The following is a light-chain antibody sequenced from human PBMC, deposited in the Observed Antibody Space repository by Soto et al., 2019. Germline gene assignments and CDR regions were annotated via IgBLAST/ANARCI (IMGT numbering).Light chain of an antibody. CDR3: QHYNSYSEA. CDR1: QSVGTN. CDR2: GAA. V-gene: IGKV3-15*01. J-gene: IGKJ1*01. Sequence: EIVMTQSPATLSLSPGERATLSCRASQSVGTNVAWFQQKPGQPLRLLMYGAATWASGIPVRFSGSGSGTDSTLTISSLQPDDFATYYCQHYNSYSEAFGQGTKVDIK.